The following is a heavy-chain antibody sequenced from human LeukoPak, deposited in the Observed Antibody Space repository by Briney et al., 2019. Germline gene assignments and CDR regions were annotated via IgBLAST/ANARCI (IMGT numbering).Heavy chain of an antibody. D-gene: IGHD7-27*01. CDR3: ARGPYPNPRA. J-gene: IGHJ5*02. CDR1: GVSFSGYY. Sequence: SETLSLTCAVYGVSFSGYYWSWIRQPPGKGLEWIGEINHSGSTNYNPSLKSRVTISVDTSKNQFSLKLSSVTAADTAVYYCARGPYPNPRAWGQGTLVTVSS. CDR2: INHSGST. V-gene: IGHV4-34*01.